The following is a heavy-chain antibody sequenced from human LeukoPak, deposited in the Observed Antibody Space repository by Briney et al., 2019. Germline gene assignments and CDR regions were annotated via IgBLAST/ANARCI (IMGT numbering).Heavy chain of an antibody. J-gene: IGHJ4*02. CDR1: GGSISRYY. V-gene: IGHV4-59*08. D-gene: IGHD6-19*01. Sequence: SETLSLTCTVSGGSISRYYWSWNRQPPGKGLEWIGYIYYSGSTNYNPSLKSRVTISVDTSKNQFSLKLSSVTAADTAVYYCARLKQAGPLWDWGQGTLVTVSS. CDR3: ARLKQAGPLWD. CDR2: IYYSGST.